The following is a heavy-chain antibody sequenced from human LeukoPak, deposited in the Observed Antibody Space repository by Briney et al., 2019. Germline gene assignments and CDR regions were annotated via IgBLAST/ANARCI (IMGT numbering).Heavy chain of an antibody. CDR1: GFTFSSYA. D-gene: IGHD6-13*01. CDR2: ISGSGGST. J-gene: IGHJ4*02. Sequence: GGSLRLSCAASGFTFSSYAMSWVRQAPGKGLEWVPAISGSGGSTYYADSVKGRFTISRDNSKNTLYLQMNSLRAEDTAVYYCAKGLLYSSSWYYFDYWGQGTLVTVSS. V-gene: IGHV3-23*01. CDR3: AKGLLYSSSWYYFDY.